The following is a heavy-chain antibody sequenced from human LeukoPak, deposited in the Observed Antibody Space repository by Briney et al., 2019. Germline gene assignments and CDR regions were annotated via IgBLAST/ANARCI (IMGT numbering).Heavy chain of an antibody. CDR2: INPSGGST. CDR1: GYTYTSYY. V-gene: IGHV1-46*01. J-gene: IGHJ6*03. CDR3: ARCANMVRGVTHIYYMDV. D-gene: IGHD3-10*01. Sequence: AASVKVSCKASGYTYTSYYMHWVRQAPGQGLEWMGIINPSGGSTSYAQKFQGRVTITADESTSTAYMELSSLRSEDTAVYYCARCANMVRGVTHIYYMDVWGKGTTVTISS.